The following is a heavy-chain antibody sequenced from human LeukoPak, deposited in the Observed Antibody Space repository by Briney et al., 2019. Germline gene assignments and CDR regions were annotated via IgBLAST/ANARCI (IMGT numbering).Heavy chain of an antibody. CDR3: ASRAELEPYYYYMDV. Sequence: SETLSLTCTVSGDSISSSSYYWGWIRQPPGKGLEWIGSIYYSGSTYYNPSLKSRVTISVDTSKNQFSLRLSSVTAADTAVYYCASRAELEPYYYYMDVWGKGTTVTVSS. D-gene: IGHD1-1*01. V-gene: IGHV4-39*07. J-gene: IGHJ6*03. CDR1: GDSISSSSYY. CDR2: IYYSGST.